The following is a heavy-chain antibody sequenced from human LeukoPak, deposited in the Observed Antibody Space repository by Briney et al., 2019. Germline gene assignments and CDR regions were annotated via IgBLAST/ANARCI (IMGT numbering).Heavy chain of an antibody. Sequence: PGGSLRLSCAASGFTFSSYAMHWVRQAPGKGLEWVSAISGSDTRTYYADSLKGRFTISRDNSKNTLYLQMDSLTAEDTAVYYCAKEDSRGHWFDYWGQGTLVTVSS. CDR3: AKEDSRGHWFDY. J-gene: IGHJ4*02. CDR1: GFTFSSYA. V-gene: IGHV3-23*01. CDR2: ISGSDTRT. D-gene: IGHD3-22*01.